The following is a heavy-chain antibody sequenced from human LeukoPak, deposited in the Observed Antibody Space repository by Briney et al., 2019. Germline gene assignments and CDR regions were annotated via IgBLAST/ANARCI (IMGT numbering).Heavy chain of an antibody. D-gene: IGHD2-2*01. J-gene: IGHJ6*04. CDR2: ISGSGGST. CDR3: AKARVYCSSTSCRRNGMDV. V-gene: IGHV3-23*01. CDR1: GFTFSSYA. Sequence: PGGSLRLSCAASGFTFSSYAMSWARQAPGKGLEWVSAISGSGGSTYYADSVKGRFTISRDDSKNTLYLQMNSLRAEDTAVYYCAKARVYCSSTSCRRNGMDVWGKGTTVTVSS.